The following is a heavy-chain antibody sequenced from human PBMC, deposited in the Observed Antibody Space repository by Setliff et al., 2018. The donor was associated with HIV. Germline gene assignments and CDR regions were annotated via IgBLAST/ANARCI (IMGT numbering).Heavy chain of an antibody. CDR1: GGSISSHY. Sequence: SETLSLTCTVSGGSISSHYWSWIRQPPGKGLEWIGYIYYSGSTNYNPSLKSRVTISVDTSKNQFSLKLSSVTAADTAVYYCARFYSSSWYWGDYYYYYMDVWGKGTTVTVSS. CDR2: IYYSGST. D-gene: IGHD6-13*01. CDR3: ARFYSSSWYWGDYYYYYMDV. V-gene: IGHV4-59*11. J-gene: IGHJ6*03.